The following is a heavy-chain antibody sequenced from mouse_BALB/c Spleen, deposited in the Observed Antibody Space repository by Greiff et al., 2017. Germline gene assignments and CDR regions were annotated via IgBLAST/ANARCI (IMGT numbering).Heavy chain of an antibody. J-gene: IGHJ1*01. Sequence: EVQLVESGGGLVQPGGSLKLSCAASGFTFSSYGMSWVRQTPDKRLELVATINSNGGSTYYPDSVKGRFTISRDNAKNTLYLQMSSLKSEDTAMYYCAREGLPLRYWYFDVWGAGTTVTVSS. CDR1: GFTFSSYG. CDR2: INSNGGST. CDR3: AREGLPLRYWYFDV. V-gene: IGHV5-6-3*01. D-gene: IGHD5-5*01.